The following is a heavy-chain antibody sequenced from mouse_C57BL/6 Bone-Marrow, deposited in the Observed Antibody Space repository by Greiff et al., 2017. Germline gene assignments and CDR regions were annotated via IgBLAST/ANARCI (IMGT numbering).Heavy chain of an antibody. V-gene: IGHV5-6*01. J-gene: IGHJ3*01. CDR3: ARHDGFAY. CDR1: GFTFSSYG. Sequence: DVHLVESGGDLVKPGGSLKLSCAASGFTFSSYGMSWVRQTPDKSLEWVATISSGGSYTYYPDIVKGRFTISSDNSKNTLYLHMSSLKSEDTAIYYCARHDGFAYWGQGTLVTVSA. CDR2: ISSGGSYT.